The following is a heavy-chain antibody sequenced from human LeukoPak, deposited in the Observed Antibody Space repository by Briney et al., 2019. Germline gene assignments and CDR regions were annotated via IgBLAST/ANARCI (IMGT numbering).Heavy chain of an antibody. Sequence: RGSLRLSCAASGFTFSSYSMNWVRQAPGKGLEWVSSISSSSSYIYYADSVKGRFTISRDNAKNSLYLQMNGLRAEDTAVYYCARDSQQLGNDYWGQGTLVTVSS. D-gene: IGHD6-13*01. J-gene: IGHJ4*02. V-gene: IGHV3-21*01. CDR2: ISSSSSYI. CDR3: ARDSQQLGNDY. CDR1: GFTFSSYS.